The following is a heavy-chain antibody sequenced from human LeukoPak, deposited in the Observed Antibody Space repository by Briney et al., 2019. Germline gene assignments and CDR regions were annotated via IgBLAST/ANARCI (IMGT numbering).Heavy chain of an antibody. J-gene: IGHJ3*02. Sequence: AVKVSSKASVGTFNSYAISWVRQAPGQELEWMGGSIPIFGTTNYPQKFQGRVTITADESTSTAYMELSRLRSEDTAVYYCARNRLGKALDTWGQGTMVTVSS. CDR2: SIPIFGTT. D-gene: IGHD7-27*01. V-gene: IGHV1-69*01. CDR1: VGTFNSYA. CDR3: ARNRLGKALDT.